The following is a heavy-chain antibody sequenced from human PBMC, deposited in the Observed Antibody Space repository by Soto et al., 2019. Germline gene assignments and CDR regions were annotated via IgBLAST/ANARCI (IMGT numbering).Heavy chain of an antibody. CDR3: ATDLRTYYHGSGRPLDY. CDR2: FDPEDGET. CDR1: GYTLTELS. V-gene: IGHV1-24*01. Sequence: ASVKVSCKVSGYTLTELSMHWVRQAPGKGLEWMGGFDPEDGETIYAQKFQGRVTMTEDTSTDTAYMELSSLRSEDTAVYYCATDLRTYYHGSGRPLDYWGQGTLVTVSS. D-gene: IGHD3-10*01. J-gene: IGHJ4*02.